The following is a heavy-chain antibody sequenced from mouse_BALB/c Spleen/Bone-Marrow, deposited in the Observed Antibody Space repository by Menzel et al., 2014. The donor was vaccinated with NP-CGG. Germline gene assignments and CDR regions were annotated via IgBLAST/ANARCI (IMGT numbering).Heavy chain of an antibody. CDR3: ARFPMDY. J-gene: IGHJ4*01. V-gene: IGHV7-3*02. CDR2: IRNKAYGYTT. Sequence: DVQLVESGGGLVQPGGSLRLSCTPSGFTFTDYYMSWVRQPPGKALEWLAFIRNKAYGYTTEYSASVRGRFTISRDNSQSILYLQMNTLRAEDSATYYCARFPMDYWGQGTSVTVSS. CDR1: GFTFTDYY.